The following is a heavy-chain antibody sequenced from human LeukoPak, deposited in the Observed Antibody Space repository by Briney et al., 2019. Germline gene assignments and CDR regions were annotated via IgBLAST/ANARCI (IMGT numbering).Heavy chain of an antibody. J-gene: IGHJ4*02. V-gene: IGHV4-38-2*01. CDR2: IYHSGST. CDR3: ASTGDYARGLLGY. CDR1: GYSISSGYY. D-gene: IGHD4-17*01. Sequence: PSETLSLTCAVSGYSISSGYYWGCIRQPPGKGLGWIGSIYHSGSTYYNPSLKSRVTISVDTSKNQFSLKLSSVTAADTAVYYCASTGDYARGLLGYWGQGTLDTVSS.